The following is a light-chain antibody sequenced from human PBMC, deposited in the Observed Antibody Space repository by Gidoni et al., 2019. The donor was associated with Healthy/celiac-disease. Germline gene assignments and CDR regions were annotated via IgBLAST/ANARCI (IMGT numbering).Light chain of an antibody. CDR3: QKYNSVPYT. V-gene: IGKV1-27*01. CDR2: AAS. J-gene: IGKJ2*01. CDR1: QGISNY. Sequence: DSQMTQCPSSLSASVGDRVTITCRASQGISNYLAWYQQKPGKVPKLLIYAASTLQSGVPSRFSGSGSGTDFTLTISSLQPEDVATYYCQKYNSVPYTFGQXTKLEIK.